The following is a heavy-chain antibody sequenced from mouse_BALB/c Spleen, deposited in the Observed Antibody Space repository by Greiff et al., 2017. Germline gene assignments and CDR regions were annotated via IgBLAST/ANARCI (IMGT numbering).Heavy chain of an antibody. D-gene: IGHD4-1*01. CDR2: INPNNGGT. CDR1: GYTFTDYN. Sequence: VQLQQSGAELVKPGASVKIPCKASGYTFTDYNMDWVKQSHGKSLEWIGDINPNNGGTIYNQKFKGKATLTVDKSSSTAYMELRSLTSEDTAVYYCGRTGKYWYFDVWGAGTTVTVSS. V-gene: IGHV1-18*01. CDR3: GRTGKYWYFDV. J-gene: IGHJ1*01.